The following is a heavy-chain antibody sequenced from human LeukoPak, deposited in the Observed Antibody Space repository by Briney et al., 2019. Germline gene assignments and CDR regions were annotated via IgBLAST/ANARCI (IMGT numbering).Heavy chain of an antibody. V-gene: IGHV1-18*01. J-gene: IGHJ5*02. D-gene: IGHD6-13*01. CDR1: GYTFTSYG. CDR2: ISAYNGNT. Sequence: ASVKVCCKASGYTFTSYGISWVRQAPGQGLEWMGWISAYNGNTNYAQKLQGRVTMTTDTSTSTAYMELRSLRSDDTAVYYCARDGIAASNNWFDPWGQGTLVTVSS. CDR3: ARDGIAASNNWFDP.